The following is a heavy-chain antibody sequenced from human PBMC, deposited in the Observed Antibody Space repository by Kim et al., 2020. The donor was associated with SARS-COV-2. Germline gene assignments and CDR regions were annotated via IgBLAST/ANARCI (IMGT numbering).Heavy chain of an antibody. J-gene: IGHJ5*02. Sequence: ASVKVSCKASGYTFTGYYMHWVRQAPGQGLEWMGWINPNSGGTNYAQKFQGRVTMTRDTSISTAYMELSRLRSDDTAVYYCARDLGFYYDILTGYSEVWFDPWGQGTLVTVSS. CDR2: INPNSGGT. CDR3: ARDLGFYYDILTGYSEVWFDP. CDR1: GYTFTGYY. V-gene: IGHV1-2*02. D-gene: IGHD3-9*01.